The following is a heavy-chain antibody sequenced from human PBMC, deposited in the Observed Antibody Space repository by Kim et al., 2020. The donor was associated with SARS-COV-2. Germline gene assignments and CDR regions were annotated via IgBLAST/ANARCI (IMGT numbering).Heavy chain of an antibody. J-gene: IGHJ4*02. Sequence: ASVKVSCKASGYTFTDYYLHWVRQAPGQGLQWMGWINPNDGGTNYAQKFQDRVTVTMDTSISTAHMELSGLRSDDTAVYYCARGLPRDGYNFYYWGQGALVTVSS. CDR3: ARGLPRDGYNFYY. CDR1: GYTFTDYY. D-gene: IGHD5-12*01. CDR2: INPNDGGT. V-gene: IGHV1-2*02.